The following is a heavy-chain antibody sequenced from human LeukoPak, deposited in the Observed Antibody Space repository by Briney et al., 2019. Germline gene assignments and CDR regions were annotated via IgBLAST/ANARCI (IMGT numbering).Heavy chain of an antibody. Sequence: PSETLSLTCAVYGGSSSGYYWSWIRQPPGKGLEWIGEINHSGSTNYNPSLKSRFTISVDTSKNQFSLKLSSVTAADTAVYYCAREGPEATAMVRDLDYWGQGTLVTVSS. CDR2: INHSGST. J-gene: IGHJ4*02. D-gene: IGHD5-18*01. CDR1: GGSSSGYY. CDR3: AREGPEATAMVRDLDY. V-gene: IGHV4-34*01.